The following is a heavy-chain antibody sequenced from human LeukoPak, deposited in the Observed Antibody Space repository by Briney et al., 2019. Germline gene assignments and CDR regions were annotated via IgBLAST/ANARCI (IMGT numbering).Heavy chain of an antibody. CDR2: INPSGGST. J-gene: IGHJ5*02. CDR3: AKWGSGWYEAPHEFNWFDP. Sequence: ASVKVSCKASGYTFTRYYMHWVRQAPGQGLEWMGIINPSGGSTSYAQKFQGRVTMTRDMSTSTDYMELNSLRAEDTAVYYCAKWGSGWYEAPHEFNWFDPWGQGTLVTVSS. V-gene: IGHV1-46*01. CDR1: GYTFTRYY. D-gene: IGHD6-19*01.